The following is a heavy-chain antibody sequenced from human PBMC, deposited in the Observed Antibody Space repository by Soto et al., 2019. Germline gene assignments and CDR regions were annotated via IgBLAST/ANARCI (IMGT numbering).Heavy chain of an antibody. CDR1: GGSISSYY. V-gene: IGHV4-59*01. CDR2: IYYSGST. D-gene: IGHD3-22*01. CDR3: ARVNPNYYDSSGYYGMDV. J-gene: IGHJ6*02. Sequence: QVQLQESGPGLVKPSETLSLTCTVSGGSISSYYWSWIRQPPGKGLEWIGYIYYSGSTNYNPSLKSRVTITVDPSKNQFSLKLSSVTAADTAVYYCARVNPNYYDSSGYYGMDVWGQGTTVTVSS.